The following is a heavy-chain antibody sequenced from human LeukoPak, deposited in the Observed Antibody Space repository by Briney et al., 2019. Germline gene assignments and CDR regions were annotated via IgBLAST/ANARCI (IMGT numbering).Heavy chain of an antibody. V-gene: IGHV3-30*02. J-gene: IGHJ4*02. D-gene: IGHD1-26*01. CDR3: AKDRWGATPLPDY. Sequence: GRFTISRDNSKNTLYLQMNSLRAEDTAVYYCAKDRWGATPLPDYWGQGTLVTVSS.